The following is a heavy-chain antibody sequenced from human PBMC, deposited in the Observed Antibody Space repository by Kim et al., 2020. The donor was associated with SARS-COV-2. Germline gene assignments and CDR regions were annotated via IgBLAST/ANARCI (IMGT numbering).Heavy chain of an antibody. D-gene: IGHD5-12*01. CDR3: ARDLGGYEYYYYGMDV. J-gene: IGHJ6*02. V-gene: IGHV3-21*01. Sequence: SGKGRFTSSRDNAKNSLYLKMNSLRAEDTAVYYCARDLGGYEYYYYGMDVWGQGTTVTVSS.